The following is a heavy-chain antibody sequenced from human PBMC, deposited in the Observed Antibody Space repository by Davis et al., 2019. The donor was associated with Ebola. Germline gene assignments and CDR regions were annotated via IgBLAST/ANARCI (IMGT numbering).Heavy chain of an antibody. CDR3: ARGDSGSYYNWFDP. J-gene: IGHJ5*02. D-gene: IGHD1-26*01. CDR1: GGSISRDGSY. V-gene: IGHV4-31*03. Sequence: PSEPLSPTCTVSGGSISRDGSYWTWIRQHPGKGLEWIGYIYYSGSTYYNPSLKSRVTISVDTSKNQFSLKLSSVTAADTAVYYCARGDSGSYYNWFDPWGQGTLVTVSS. CDR2: IYYSGST.